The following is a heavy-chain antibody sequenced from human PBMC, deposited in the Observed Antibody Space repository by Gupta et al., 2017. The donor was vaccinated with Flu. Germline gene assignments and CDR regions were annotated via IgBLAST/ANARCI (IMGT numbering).Heavy chain of an antibody. V-gene: IGHV3-7*01. CDR3: VRGPNSGYSYLDT. D-gene: IGHD3-22*01. Sequence: DEQLVESGGDLVQPGGSLRLSCSASGFNFKIYWMNWVRQAPGKGPEWVANIKGDGSEINYVDSVKGRFTISRDNAKRSLYLQMSSLRVEDTAVYYCVRGPNSGYSYLDTWGQGTLVTVSS. CDR1: GFNFKIYW. CDR2: IKGDGSEI. J-gene: IGHJ5*02.